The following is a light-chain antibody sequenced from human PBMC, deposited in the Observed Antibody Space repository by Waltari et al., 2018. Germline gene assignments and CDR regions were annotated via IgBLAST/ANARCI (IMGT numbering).Light chain of an antibody. CDR3: SSYTSSSTEV. CDR2: EVS. V-gene: IGLV2-14*01. CDR1: SSDVGGYNY. Sequence: QSALTQPASVSGSPGQSITISCTGPSSDVGGYNYVSWYQQHPGKAPKLMIYEVSNRPSGVSNRFSGSKSGNTASLTISGLQAEDEADYYCSSYTSSSTEVFGGGTKLTVL. J-gene: IGLJ2*01.